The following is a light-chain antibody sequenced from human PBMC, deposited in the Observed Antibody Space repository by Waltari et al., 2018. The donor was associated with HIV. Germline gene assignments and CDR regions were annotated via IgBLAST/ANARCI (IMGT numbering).Light chain of an antibody. CDR2: DAS. CDR3: QQRSKWPPT. V-gene: IGKV3-11*01. Sequence: EIVLTQSPATLSLSPGERATLSCRASQSVSSYLAWYQQKPGQAPRLLIYDASTRATGIPTRFSGSGSGTDFTLTISSLEPEDFAVYYCQQRSKWPPTFGGGTKVEIK. CDR1: QSVSSY. J-gene: IGKJ4*01.